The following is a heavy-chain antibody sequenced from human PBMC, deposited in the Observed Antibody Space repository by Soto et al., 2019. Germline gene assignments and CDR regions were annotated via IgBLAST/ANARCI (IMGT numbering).Heavy chain of an antibody. V-gene: IGHV3-21*01. J-gene: IGHJ3*02. Sequence: GGSLRLSCAASGFTFSSYSMNWVRQAPGKGLEWVSSISSSSSYIYYADSVKGRFTISRDNAKNSLYLQMNSLRAEDTVVYYCARDTTVAGTFDAFDIWGQGTMVTVSS. CDR1: GFTFSSYS. CDR3: ARDTTVAGTFDAFDI. CDR2: ISSSSSYI. D-gene: IGHD6-19*01.